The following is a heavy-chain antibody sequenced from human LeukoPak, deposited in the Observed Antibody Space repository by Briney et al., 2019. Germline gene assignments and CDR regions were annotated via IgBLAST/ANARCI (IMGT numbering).Heavy chain of an antibody. Sequence: PSETLSLTCNVSGDSISGSDYYWGWIRQPLGKGLEWIANIWYSGSAYYNPSLQSRVTITVDTSKNQFSLNVKSVTAADSAVYYCLKHAGGIILTWGQGTRVTVSS. V-gene: IGHV4-39*01. CDR3: LKHAGGIILT. CDR1: GDSISGSDYY. CDR2: IWYSGSA. J-gene: IGHJ5*02. D-gene: IGHD1-1*01.